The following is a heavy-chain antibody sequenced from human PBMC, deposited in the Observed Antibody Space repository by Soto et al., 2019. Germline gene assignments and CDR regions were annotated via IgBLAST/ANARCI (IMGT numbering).Heavy chain of an antibody. CDR3: AKDGVDYDILTGYYKGAYYFAY. CDR2: ISGSGGST. D-gene: IGHD3-9*01. CDR1: GFTFSSYA. V-gene: IGHV3-23*01. J-gene: IGHJ4*02. Sequence: PVGSLRLSCAASGFTFSSYAMSWVRQAPGKGLEWVSAISGSGGSTYYADSVKGRFTISRDNSKNTLYLQMNSLRAEDTAVYYCAKDGVDYDILTGYYKGAYYFAYWGQGTLVTVSS.